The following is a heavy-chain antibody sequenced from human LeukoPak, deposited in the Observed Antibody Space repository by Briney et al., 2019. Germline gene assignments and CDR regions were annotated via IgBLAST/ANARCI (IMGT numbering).Heavy chain of an antibody. J-gene: IGHJ5*02. CDR1: GGSISSSSYY. CDR3: ARGYSSWYYP. V-gene: IGHV4-39*07. CDR2: IYYSGST. Sequence: SETLSLTCTVSGGSISSSSYYWGWIRQPPGKGLEWIGSIYYSGSTYYNPSLKSRVSISADTSKNQFSLKLSSVTAADTAVYYCARGYSSWYYPWGQGTLVTVSS. D-gene: IGHD6-13*01.